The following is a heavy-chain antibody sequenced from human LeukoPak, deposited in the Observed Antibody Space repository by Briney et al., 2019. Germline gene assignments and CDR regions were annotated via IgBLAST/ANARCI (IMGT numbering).Heavy chain of an antibody. Sequence: GASVKVSCKASGGTFSSYAISWVRQAPGQGLKWMGGIIPIFGTANYAQKFQGRVTITADESTSTAYMELSSLRSEDTAVYYCARDKGLYSGSYPTFDYWGQGTLVTVSS. CDR1: GGTFSSYA. CDR2: IIPIFGTA. D-gene: IGHD1-26*01. V-gene: IGHV1-69*01. J-gene: IGHJ4*02. CDR3: ARDKGLYSGSYPTFDY.